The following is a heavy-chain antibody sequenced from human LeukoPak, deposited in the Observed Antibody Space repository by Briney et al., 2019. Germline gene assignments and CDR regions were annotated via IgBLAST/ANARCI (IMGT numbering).Heavy chain of an antibody. D-gene: IGHD3-3*01. CDR2: INPNSGGT. CDR1: GYTFTGYY. J-gene: IGHJ4*02. V-gene: IGHV1-2*02. CDR3: ARSIFPVGIVDY. Sequence: ASLKVSCKASGYTFTGYYMHWVRQAPGQGLEWMGWINPNSGGTNYAQKFQGRVTMTRDTSISTAYMELSRLRSDDAAVYYCARSIFPVGIVDYWGQGTLVTVSS.